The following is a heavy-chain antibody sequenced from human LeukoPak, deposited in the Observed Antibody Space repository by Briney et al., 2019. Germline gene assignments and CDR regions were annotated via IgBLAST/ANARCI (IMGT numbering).Heavy chain of an antibody. D-gene: IGHD5-18*01. Sequence: SETLSLTCAVYGGSFSGYYWSWIRQPPGKGLGWIGEINHSGSTNYNPSLESRVTISVDTSKNQFSLKLSSVTAADTAVYYCARGDTAMEAGAFDIWGQGTMVTVSS. CDR3: ARGDTAMEAGAFDI. CDR1: GGSFSGYY. J-gene: IGHJ3*02. V-gene: IGHV4-34*01. CDR2: INHSGST.